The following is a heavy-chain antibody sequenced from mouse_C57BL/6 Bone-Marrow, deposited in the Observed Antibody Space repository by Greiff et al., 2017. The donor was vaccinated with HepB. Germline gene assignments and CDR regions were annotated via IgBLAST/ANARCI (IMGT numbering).Heavy chain of an antibody. CDR2: ISNGGGST. V-gene: IGHV5-12*01. D-gene: IGHD1-1*01. CDR3: AGHGFITTVVATDYYAMDY. Sequence: EVQVVESGGGLVQPGGSLKLSCAASGFTFSDYYMYWVRQTPEKRLEWVAYISNGGGSTYYPDTVKGRFTISRDNAKNTLYLQMSRLKSEDTAMYYCAGHGFITTVVATDYYAMDYEGRGTSVTVSS. CDR1: GFTFSDYY. J-gene: IGHJ4*01.